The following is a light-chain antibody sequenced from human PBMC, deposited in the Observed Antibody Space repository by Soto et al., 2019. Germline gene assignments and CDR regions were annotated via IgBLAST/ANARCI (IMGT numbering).Light chain of an antibody. CDR1: SSDVGAYNL. CDR2: DVS. Sequence: QSALTQPASVSGSPGQSITISCTGTSSDVGAYNLVSWYQQHPGRAPKLFIFDVSDRPSGVSNRFSGSKSGNTASLTLSGLQAEDEAFYYCSSYTNTSTLVFGGGTKLTVL. CDR3: SSYTNTSTLV. V-gene: IGLV2-14*02. J-gene: IGLJ3*02.